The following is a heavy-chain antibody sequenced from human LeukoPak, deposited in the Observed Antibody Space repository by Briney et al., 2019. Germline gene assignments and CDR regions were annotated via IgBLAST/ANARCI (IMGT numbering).Heavy chain of an antibody. Sequence: SQTLSLTCTVSGGSISSGDSYWSWIRQPPGKGLEWIGYIYYSGSTYYSPSLKSRVTISVDTSQNQFSLKLTSVTAADTAVYYCARGGVILGFDPWGQGTLVTVSS. CDR2: IYYSGST. CDR1: GGSISSGDSY. D-gene: IGHD3-22*01. J-gene: IGHJ5*02. CDR3: ARGGVILGFDP. V-gene: IGHV4-30-4*01.